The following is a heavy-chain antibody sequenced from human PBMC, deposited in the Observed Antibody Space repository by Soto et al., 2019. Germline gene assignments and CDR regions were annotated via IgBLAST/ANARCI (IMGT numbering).Heavy chain of an antibody. Sequence: GGSLRLPCSPSGFTFSSYSMNRVRQAPGKGLEWVSSISSSSSYIYYAPSAQGRFTISRDNAKNSLYPQMNSLRAEDTAVYYCASHIAVAGYYWYFDLWGRGTLVTVSS. CDR3: ASHIAVAGYYWYFDL. CDR2: ISSSSSYI. V-gene: IGHV3-21*01. CDR1: GFTFSSYS. J-gene: IGHJ2*01. D-gene: IGHD6-19*01.